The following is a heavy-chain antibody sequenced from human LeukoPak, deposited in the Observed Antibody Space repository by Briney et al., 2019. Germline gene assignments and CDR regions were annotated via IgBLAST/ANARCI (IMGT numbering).Heavy chain of an antibody. V-gene: IGHV4-38-2*01. CDR3: VSLGGILAGY. J-gene: IGHJ4*02. CDR1: GYSISSGYY. D-gene: IGHD3-9*01. Sequence: SETLSLTCAVSGYSISSGYYWGWIRQPPGKGLEWIGSIYHSGSTYYNPSLKSRVTISVDTSKNQFSLKLSSVTAADTAVYYCVSLGGILAGYWGQGTLVTVSS. CDR2: IYHSGST.